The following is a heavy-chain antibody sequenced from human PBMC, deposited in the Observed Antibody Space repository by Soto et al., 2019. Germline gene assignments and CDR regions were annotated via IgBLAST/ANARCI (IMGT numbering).Heavy chain of an antibody. J-gene: IGHJ3*02. D-gene: IGHD6-19*01. Sequence: QVQLVQSGAEVKKPGASVKISCQAFGYILTTYGTHWVRQAPGQRPEWLGWINGDKGETKYSRNLQGRVTITRDISAGTAYVELSSLRSEDTAIYYCARGVRAVADTPYDAFDIWGQGTMISVSS. CDR3: ARGVRAVADTPYDAFDI. V-gene: IGHV1-3*01. CDR2: INGDKGET. CDR1: GYILTTYG.